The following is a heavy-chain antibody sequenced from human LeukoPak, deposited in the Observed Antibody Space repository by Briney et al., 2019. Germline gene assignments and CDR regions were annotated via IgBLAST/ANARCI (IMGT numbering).Heavy chain of an antibody. Sequence: ASVKVSCKASGYTFTSYGISWVRQAPGQGLEWMGWISAYNGNTNYAQKLQGRVTMTTDTSTSTAYMELRSLRSDDTAVYYCARGGYCSSTSCYEPEDNRFDPWGQGTLVTVSS. CDR3: ARGGYCSSTSCYEPEDNRFDP. CDR1: GYTFTSYG. CDR2: ISAYNGNT. D-gene: IGHD2-2*03. J-gene: IGHJ5*02. V-gene: IGHV1-18*01.